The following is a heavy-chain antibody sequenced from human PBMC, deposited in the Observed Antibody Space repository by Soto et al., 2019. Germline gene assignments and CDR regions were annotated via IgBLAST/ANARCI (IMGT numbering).Heavy chain of an antibody. CDR2: IYYSGST. CDR3: ARRSGSGSFPY. V-gene: IGHV4-39*01. Sequence: SETLSLTCTVSGGSISSSSYYWGWIRQPPGKGLEWIGSIYYSGSTYYNPSLKSRVTISVDTSKNQFSLKLSSVTAADTAVYYCARRSGSGSFPYWGQGTLVT. CDR1: GGSISSSSYY. J-gene: IGHJ4*02. D-gene: IGHD3-10*01.